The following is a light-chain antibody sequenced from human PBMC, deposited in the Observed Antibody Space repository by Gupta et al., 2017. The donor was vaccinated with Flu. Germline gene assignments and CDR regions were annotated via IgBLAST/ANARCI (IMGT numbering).Light chain of an antibody. J-gene: IGLJ2*01. Sequence: QSALTQPASVSGSPGQSITISCPGTSSDVGGSNYVSWYQQHPGKAPKLLIYESTNRPSGVANRFSGSKSGNTAALTISGLQAEDEADYYCSSYTFSNTVVFGGGTKLTVL. CDR2: EST. CDR3: SSYTFSNTVV. V-gene: IGLV2-14*01. CDR1: SSDVGGSNY.